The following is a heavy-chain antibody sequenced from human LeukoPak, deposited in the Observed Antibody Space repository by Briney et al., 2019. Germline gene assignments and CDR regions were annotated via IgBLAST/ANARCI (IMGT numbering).Heavy chain of an antibody. V-gene: IGHV4-31*03. CDR1: GGSISSGGYY. J-gene: IGHJ4*02. D-gene: IGHD6-13*01. CDR2: IYYSGST. Sequence: SQTLSLTCTVSGGSISSGGYYWSWIRQHPGKGLEWIGYIYYSGSTYYNPSLKSRVTISVDTSKNQFSLKLSSVTAADTAVYNCARVLGTTKQLGGYYFDYWGQGTLVTVSS. CDR3: ARVLGTTKQLGGYYFDY.